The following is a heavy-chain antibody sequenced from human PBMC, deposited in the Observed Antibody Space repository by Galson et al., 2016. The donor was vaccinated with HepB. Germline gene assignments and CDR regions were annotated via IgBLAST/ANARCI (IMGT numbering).Heavy chain of an antibody. CDR2: TFYRSKWNT. Sequence: CAISGDSVSSSSAAWNWMRQSPSRGLEWLGRTFYRSKWNTDYADSVKSRITINPDTSRNLFSLQLKSVTPEDTALYYCARDRIASLTELGRILNYFDYWGQGILVTVSS. V-gene: IGHV6-1*01. J-gene: IGHJ4*02. CDR3: ARDRIASLTELGRILNYFDY. CDR1: GDSVSSSSAA. D-gene: IGHD3-9*01.